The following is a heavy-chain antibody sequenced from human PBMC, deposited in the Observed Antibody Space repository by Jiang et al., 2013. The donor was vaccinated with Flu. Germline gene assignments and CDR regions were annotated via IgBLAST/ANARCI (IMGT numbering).Heavy chain of an antibody. CDR3: TSRRHEWEPSFDY. CDR1: GDSMSSTNW. D-gene: IGHD1-26*01. Sequence: GPGLVKSSGTLSLSCAVSGDSMSSTNWWTWVRQPPGKGLGWIGEMYHSGTSHYSPSLKSRVTILLDMSKNQFSLKLDSVTAEDTALYYCTSRRHEWEPSFDYWGQGVLVTVSS. CDR2: MYHSGTS. J-gene: IGHJ4*02. V-gene: IGHV4-4*02.